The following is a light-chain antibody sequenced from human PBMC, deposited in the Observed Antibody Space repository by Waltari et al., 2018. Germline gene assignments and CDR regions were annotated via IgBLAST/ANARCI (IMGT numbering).Light chain of an antibody. V-gene: IGKV1-39*01. CDR3: QQSSSTPPFT. Sequence: DIQMTQSPSSLSASLGARVTITCRASQSISSYLNWYQQKPGKPPKLLIYAASSLQSGVPSRFSGSGSGTDFTLTINSLQPEDFATYYCQQSSSTPPFTFGPGTKVDIK. CDR1: QSISSY. J-gene: IGKJ3*01. CDR2: AAS.